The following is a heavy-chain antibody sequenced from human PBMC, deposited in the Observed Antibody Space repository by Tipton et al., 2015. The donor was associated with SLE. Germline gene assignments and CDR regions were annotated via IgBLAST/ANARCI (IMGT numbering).Heavy chain of an antibody. Sequence: TLSLTCTVSGGSITSTVSYWAWIRQPPGKGLEWIGSSDHSGDTYYSPSLKRRVAISVDMSKKQFSLKLSSVTAADTAVYYCARGDMVVVPAAGGGYYYYMDVWGKGTTVTVSS. CDR1: GGSITSTVSY. J-gene: IGHJ6*03. D-gene: IGHD2-2*01. CDR3: ARGDMVVVPAAGGGYYYYMDV. V-gene: IGHV4-39*07. CDR2: SDHSGDT.